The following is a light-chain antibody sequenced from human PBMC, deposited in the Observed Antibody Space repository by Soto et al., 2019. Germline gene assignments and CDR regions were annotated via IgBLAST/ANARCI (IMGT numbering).Light chain of an antibody. CDR3: QQRSNWPPFT. V-gene: IGKV3-11*01. Sequence: EIVLTQSPATLSLSPGERATLSCRASQSVSSYLACYQQKPGQAPRLLIYDASNRATGIPARFSGSGSGTDFTLTISSLVPEDFGVYYCQQRSNWPPFTFGPGTKVDIK. CDR1: QSVSSY. J-gene: IGKJ3*01. CDR2: DAS.